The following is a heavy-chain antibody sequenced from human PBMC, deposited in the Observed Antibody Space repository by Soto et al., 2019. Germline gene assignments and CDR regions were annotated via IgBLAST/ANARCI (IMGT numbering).Heavy chain of an antibody. D-gene: IGHD6-13*01. CDR3: ARAPSRYPIADITPFAY. CDR1: VYSFTSYW. J-gene: IGHJ4*02. CDR2: IYPGDSDT. Sequence: GESLKSSGKGSVYSFTSYWIGWVRQMPGKCLEWMGIIYPGDSDTRYSPSFQGQVTISADKSISTAYLQWSSLKASDTAMYYCARAPSRYPIADITPFAYWGQGTLVTVSS. V-gene: IGHV5-51*01.